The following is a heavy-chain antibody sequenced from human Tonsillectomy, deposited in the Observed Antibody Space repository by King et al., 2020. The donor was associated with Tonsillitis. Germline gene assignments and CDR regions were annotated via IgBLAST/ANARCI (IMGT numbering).Heavy chain of an antibody. J-gene: IGHJ2*01. CDR1: GFTFSSYW. V-gene: IGHV3-74*01. Sequence: VQLVESGGNLVQPGGSLRLSCAASGFTFSSYWMHWVRQAPGKGLMWVSRIDFDGSDTRYADSVKGRFTISRDNAKNTLYLQMNSLRAEDTAVYYCARGTSSGWYWYFDLCGRGTLVTVSS. CDR3: ARGTSSGWYWYFDL. D-gene: IGHD6-19*01. CDR2: IDFDGSDT.